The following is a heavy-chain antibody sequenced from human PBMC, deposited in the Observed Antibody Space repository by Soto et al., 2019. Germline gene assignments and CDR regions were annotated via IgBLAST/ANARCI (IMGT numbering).Heavy chain of an antibody. CDR2: INAGNGNT. D-gene: IGHD4-4*01. CDR3: ASNRALGNFWFDP. V-gene: IGHV1-3*01. CDR1: GYTFTSYA. Sequence: ASVKVSCEASGYTFTSYAMHWVRQAPGQRLEWMGWINAGNGNTKYSQKFQGRVTITRDTSASTAYMELSSPRTEDTAVYYCASNRALGNFWFDPWGQGTLVTVSS. J-gene: IGHJ5*02.